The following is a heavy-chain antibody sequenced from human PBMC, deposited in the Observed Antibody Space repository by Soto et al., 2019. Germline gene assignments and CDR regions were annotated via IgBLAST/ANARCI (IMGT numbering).Heavy chain of an antibody. CDR1: GFTFNTYW. J-gene: IGHJ4*02. CDR3: ARFTRGSSGDY. D-gene: IGHD6-25*01. V-gene: IGHV3-7*01. Sequence: GGSLRLSCVASGFTFNTYWMSLVRQAPGEGLEWVANIKEDGSDKYYVDSVKGRFTIPRDNAKNLLYLQMNSLGAGDTAMYYCARFTRGSSGDYWGQGTLVTVSS. CDR2: IKEDGSDK.